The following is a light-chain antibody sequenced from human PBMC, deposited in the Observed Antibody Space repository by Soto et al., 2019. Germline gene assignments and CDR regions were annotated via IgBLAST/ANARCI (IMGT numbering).Light chain of an antibody. Sequence: IRMTQSPSSLSSSLGYGFTITCRASQSISSYLNWYQQKPGKAPKLLIYDASNLETGVPSRFSGSGSGTDFTFTISSLQPEDIATYYCQQYDNLPLTFGGGTKVDIK. J-gene: IGKJ4*01. CDR1: QSISSY. CDR3: QQYDNLPLT. CDR2: DAS. V-gene: IGKV1-33*01.